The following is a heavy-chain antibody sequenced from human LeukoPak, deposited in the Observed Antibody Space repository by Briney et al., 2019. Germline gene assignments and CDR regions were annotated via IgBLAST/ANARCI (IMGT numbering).Heavy chain of an antibody. CDR1: GFTFSTYW. V-gene: IGHV3-74*03. D-gene: IGHD3-9*01. CDR3: ARDLDWILFDY. J-gene: IGHJ4*02. CDR2: IRPEGSTT. Sequence: GGSLRLSCAASGFTFSTYWMHWVRQAPGKGLVWVSRIRPEGSTTAYADSVKGRFTISRDNAKNTLFLQMNSLSAEDTAVYYCARDLDWILFDYWGQGTLVTVSS.